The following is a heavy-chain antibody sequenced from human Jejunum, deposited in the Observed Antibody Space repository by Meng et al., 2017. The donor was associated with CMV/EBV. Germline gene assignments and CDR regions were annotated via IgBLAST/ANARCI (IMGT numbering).Heavy chain of an antibody. CDR2: ITGFSTAI. CDR1: GFPLSDYY. D-gene: IGHD4-17*01. Sequence: LRRSCAASGFPLSDYYLAWIRQAPGKGLEWISYITGFSTAIYYADSVKGRFTISRDNARNSLYLQMNILRAEDTAVYYCARGNYGLDYWGQGTLVTVSS. CDR3: ARGNYGLDY. V-gene: IGHV3-11*01. J-gene: IGHJ4*02.